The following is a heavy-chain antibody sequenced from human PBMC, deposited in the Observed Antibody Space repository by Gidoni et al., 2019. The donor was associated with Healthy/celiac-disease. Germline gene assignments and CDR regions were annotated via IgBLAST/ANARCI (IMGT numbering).Heavy chain of an antibody. V-gene: IGHV3-23*01. CDR2: ISGSGGST. Sequence: TASGFTFSSYAMSWVRQAPGKGLEWVSAISGSGGSTYYADSVKGRFTISRDNSKNTLYLQMNSLRAEDTAVYYCASISSRGYFDYWGQGTLVTVSS. CDR1: GFTFSSYA. J-gene: IGHJ4*02. CDR3: ASISSRGYFDY. D-gene: IGHD2-2*01.